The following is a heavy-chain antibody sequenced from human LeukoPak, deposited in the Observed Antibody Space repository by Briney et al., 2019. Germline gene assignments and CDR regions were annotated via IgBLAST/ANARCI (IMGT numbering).Heavy chain of an antibody. CDR3: ARVLLGQTASSVGYNWFDP. J-gene: IGHJ5*02. D-gene: IGHD2-21*02. Sequence: SETLSLTCTVSGGSISSYYWSWIRQPPGKGLEWIGYIYYNGSSNYNPSLKSRITISVDTSKNKFSLKLSSVPAADTAVYYCARVLLGQTASSVGYNWFDPWGQGTLVTVSS. CDR1: GGSISSYY. V-gene: IGHV4-59*01. CDR2: IYYNGSS.